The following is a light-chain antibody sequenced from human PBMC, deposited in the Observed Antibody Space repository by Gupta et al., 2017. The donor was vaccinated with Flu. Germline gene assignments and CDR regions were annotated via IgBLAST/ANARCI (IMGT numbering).Light chain of an antibody. CDR2: DVS. J-gene: IGLJ1*01. V-gene: IGLV2-14*01. CDR3: SSYTSTSTFYV. CDR1: SSDVGRSNS. Sequence: QSALTQPASVSGSPGQPITISCTGTSSDVGRSNSVSWYQQHPGKAPKLIIYDVSSRPSGISSRFSGSKSGNTASLTISGLEAEDETDYYCSSYTSTSTFYVFGTGTKVTVL.